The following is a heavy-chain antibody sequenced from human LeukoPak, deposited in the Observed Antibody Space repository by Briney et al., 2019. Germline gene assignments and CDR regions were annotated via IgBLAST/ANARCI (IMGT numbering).Heavy chain of an antibody. V-gene: IGHV1-46*01. CDR1: GYTFTGYY. Sequence: GASVKVSCKASGYTFTGYYMHWVRQAPVQGLEWMGVIAPSSGTTSYAQKFQGRVTMTRDTSTSTLYMELSSLTSEDTAVYYCARASGSSAVPFDYWGQGTLVTVSS. CDR2: IAPSSGTT. J-gene: IGHJ4*02. D-gene: IGHD3-10*01. CDR3: ARASGSSAVPFDY.